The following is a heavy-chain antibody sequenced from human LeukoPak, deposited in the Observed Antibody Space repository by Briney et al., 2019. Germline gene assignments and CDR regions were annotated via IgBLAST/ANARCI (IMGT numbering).Heavy chain of an antibody. Sequence: PGGSLRLSCAASGFTVGSNYMSWVRQAPGKGLEWVSVIYSGGSTYYADSVKGRFTISRDNSKNTLYLQMNSLRAEDTAVYYCARELSGSSGSWYGGNAFDIWGQGTMVTVSS. CDR3: ARELSGSSGSWYGGNAFDI. CDR2: IYSGGST. CDR1: GFTVGSNY. J-gene: IGHJ3*02. V-gene: IGHV3-53*01. D-gene: IGHD6-13*01.